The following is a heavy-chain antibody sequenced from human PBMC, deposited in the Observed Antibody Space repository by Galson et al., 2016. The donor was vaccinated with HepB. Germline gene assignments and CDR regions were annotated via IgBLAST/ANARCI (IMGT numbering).Heavy chain of an antibody. J-gene: IGHJ6*01. CDR3: ARGVTIFGVVTNPSDV. CDR2: IRYDGSNK. D-gene: IGHD3-3*01. Sequence: SLRLSCAASGFIFRSYGMHWVRQAPGKGLEWVAVIRYDGSNKYYADSVKGRFTISSDNSKNTLYLQMGSLRAEDTAVYYCARGVTIFGVVTNPSDVWGQGTTVTVSS. CDR1: GFIFRSYG. V-gene: IGHV3-33*01.